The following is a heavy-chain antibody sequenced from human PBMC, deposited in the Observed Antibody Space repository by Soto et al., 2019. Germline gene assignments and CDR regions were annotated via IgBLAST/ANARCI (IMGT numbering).Heavy chain of an antibody. CDR3: AHRVLRTVFGLVTTTAIYFDF. V-gene: IGHV2-5*02. D-gene: IGHD3-3*01. CDR1: GFSLTTSGVG. J-gene: IGHJ4*02. Sequence: QITLNESGPPQVNPRQTLTLTCTFSGFSLTTSGVGVGWIRQSPGKAPEWLALIYWDDDKRYSPSLKSRLTITKDTSKNQVVLKMADLDPADTATYYCAHRVLRTVFGLVTTTAIYFDFWGQGTPVAVSS. CDR2: IYWDDDK.